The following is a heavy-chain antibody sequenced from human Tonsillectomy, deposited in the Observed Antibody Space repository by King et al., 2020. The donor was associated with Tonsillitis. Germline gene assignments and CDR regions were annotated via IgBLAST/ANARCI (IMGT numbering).Heavy chain of an antibody. V-gene: IGHV3-30*18. CDR1: GFTFSVYG. D-gene: IGHD6-13*01. Sequence: VQLVESGGGVVQPGRSLRLSCAASGFTFSVYGMHWVRQAPGKGLEWVAVISYDGNNKYYADSVKGRFTISRDNSKNTLYLQMNSLRAEDTAIYYCAKDMKNQLVKFEMDVWGQGTTVTVSS. J-gene: IGHJ6*02. CDR2: ISYDGNNK. CDR3: AKDMKNQLVKFEMDV.